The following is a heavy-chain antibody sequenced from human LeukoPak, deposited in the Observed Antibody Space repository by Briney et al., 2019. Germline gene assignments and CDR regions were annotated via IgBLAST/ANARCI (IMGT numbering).Heavy chain of an antibody. Sequence: GSLRLSCAASGFTFSSYTMNWVRQAPGKGLEWVSSISSSSSYIYYADSVKGRFTISRDNAKNSLYLQMNSLRAEDTAVYYCARDRERRFDYWGQGTLVTVSS. V-gene: IGHV3-21*01. CDR3: ARDRERRFDY. CDR1: GFTFSSYT. J-gene: IGHJ4*02. CDR2: ISSSSSYI. D-gene: IGHD1-26*01.